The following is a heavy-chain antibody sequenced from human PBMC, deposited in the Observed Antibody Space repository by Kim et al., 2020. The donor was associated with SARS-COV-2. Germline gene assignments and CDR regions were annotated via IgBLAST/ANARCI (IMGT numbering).Heavy chain of an antibody. Sequence: STNNNPHLRSRVTISVDTSKNQFSLKVSSVTAAETAVYYCARETDYVFDYWGQGTLVTVSS. D-gene: IGHD4-17*01. J-gene: IGHJ4*02. CDR3: ARETDYVFDY. V-gene: IGHV4-34*01. CDR2: ST.